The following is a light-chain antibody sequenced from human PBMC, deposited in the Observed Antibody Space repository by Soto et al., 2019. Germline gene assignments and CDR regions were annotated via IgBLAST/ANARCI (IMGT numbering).Light chain of an antibody. Sequence: QSVLTQPASVSGSPGQSITISCTGSSSDLGGYDYVSWYQHHPGKAPKLLIYDVSIRPSGVSSRFSGSKSGNTASLTISGLQAEDDADYYCSSYTSSSSVVFGGGTKLTVL. J-gene: IGLJ2*01. V-gene: IGLV2-14*01. CDR1: SSDLGGYDY. CDR2: DVS. CDR3: SSYTSSSSVV.